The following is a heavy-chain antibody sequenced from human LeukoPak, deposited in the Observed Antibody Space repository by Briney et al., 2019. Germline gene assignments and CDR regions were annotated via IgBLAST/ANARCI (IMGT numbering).Heavy chain of an antibody. CDR1: GFTFSSYS. Sequence: GGSLRLSCAASGFTFSSYSMNWVRQAPGKGLEWVSSINSTSTYIYYAGSVKGRFTISGDNAKNSLFLQMNSLRAEDTAVYYCARDKGTEGLLPRGDWYFDLWGRGTLVTVSS. CDR2: INSTSTYI. CDR3: ARDKGTEGLLPRGDWYFDL. D-gene: IGHD3-3*01. J-gene: IGHJ2*01. V-gene: IGHV3-21*01.